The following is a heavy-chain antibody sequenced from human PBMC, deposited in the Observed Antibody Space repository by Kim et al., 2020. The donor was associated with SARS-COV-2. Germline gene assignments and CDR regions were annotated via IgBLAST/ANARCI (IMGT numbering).Heavy chain of an antibody. D-gene: IGHD6-13*01. Sequence: SETLSLTCTVSGDSISSDDYYWSWIRQPPGKGLEWIGYIFYSGGARYNPSLKSRLTISVETTNNQFSLRLSSVTAADTAVYYCARIGGHSSSRGWFDPWG. J-gene: IGHJ5*02. CDR1: GDSISSDDYY. CDR2: IFYSGGA. CDR3: ARIGGHSSSRGWFDP. V-gene: IGHV4-30-4*01.